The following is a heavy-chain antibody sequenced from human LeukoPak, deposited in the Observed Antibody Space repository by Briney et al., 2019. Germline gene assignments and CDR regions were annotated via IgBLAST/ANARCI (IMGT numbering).Heavy chain of an antibody. V-gene: IGHV3-23*01. Sequence: GGSVRLSCAASGFTFSSYAMSWVRQAPGKGLEWVSAITGSGGSAYYADAVKGRFTVSRDNSKNTLYLQMNNLRAEDTAVYYCAKDVMLTVTTLWFDPWGQGTLVTVSS. CDR2: ITGSGGSA. D-gene: IGHD4-17*01. CDR1: GFTFSSYA. CDR3: AKDVMLTVTTLWFDP. J-gene: IGHJ5*02.